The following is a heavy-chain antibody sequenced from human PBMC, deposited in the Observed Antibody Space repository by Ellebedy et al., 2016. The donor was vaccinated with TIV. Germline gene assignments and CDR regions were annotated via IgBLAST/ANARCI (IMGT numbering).Heavy chain of an antibody. V-gene: IGHV1-18*01. CDR1: GYTFTSYG. CDR2: ISAYNGNT. D-gene: IGHD2-15*01. Sequence: ASVKVSXXASGYTFTSYGISWVRQAPGQGLEWMGWISAYNGNTNYAQKLQGRVTMTTDTSTSTAYMELRSLRSEDTAVYYCASPVVAATSGAFDIWGQGTMVTVSS. J-gene: IGHJ3*02. CDR3: ASPVVAATSGAFDI.